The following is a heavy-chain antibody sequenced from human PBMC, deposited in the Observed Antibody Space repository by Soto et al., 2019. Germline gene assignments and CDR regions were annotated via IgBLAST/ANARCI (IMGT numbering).Heavy chain of an antibody. CDR1: GYNFAGYW. CDR3: ARGGVSTHTFAY. CDR2: IYPSDSDT. J-gene: IGHJ4*02. Sequence: VESLKISCMGSGYNFAGYWIAWVRQMPGKGLELMGIIYPSDSDTRYRPSFQGQVTISADKSISSAYLQWSSLRASDTAMYYCARGGVSTHTFAYWGQGTPVAVSS. D-gene: IGHD3-3*01. V-gene: IGHV5-51*01.